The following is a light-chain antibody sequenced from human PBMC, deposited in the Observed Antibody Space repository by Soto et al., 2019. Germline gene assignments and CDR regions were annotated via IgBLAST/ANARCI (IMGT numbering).Light chain of an antibody. CDR1: QSISNW. V-gene: IGKV1-5*01. CDR2: DAS. CDR3: QQYNTYSYT. Sequence: DIQMTQSPSTLSASVGDRVTITCRASQSISNWLAWYQQRPGEAPKLLMYDASTSENWVPSRFSGSGSGTEFTLTISGLRPDDFATYYCQQYNTYSYTFGQGTKLEIK. J-gene: IGKJ2*01.